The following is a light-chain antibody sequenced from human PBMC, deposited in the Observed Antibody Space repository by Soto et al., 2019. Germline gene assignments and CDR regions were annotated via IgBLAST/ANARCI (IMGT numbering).Light chain of an antibody. J-gene: IGKJ1*01. Sequence: EIVLTQSPGTLSLSPGERATLSCRASQSVSNYLAWYQQKPGQAPRLLIYGASNRATGIPDRFSGSGSGTDFTLTISRLEPEDVAVYYCQQHGTFRTFGQGTKVEIK. CDR1: QSVSNY. V-gene: IGKV3-20*01. CDR2: GAS. CDR3: QQHGTFRT.